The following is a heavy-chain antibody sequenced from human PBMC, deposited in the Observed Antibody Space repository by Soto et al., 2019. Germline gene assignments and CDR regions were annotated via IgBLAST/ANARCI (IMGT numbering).Heavy chain of an antibody. Sequence: GGSLRLSCTASGFTFGDYAMSWFRQAPGKGLEWVGFIRSKAYGGTTEYAASVKGRFTISRDDSKSIAYLQMNSLKTEDTAVYYCTRDAVDYYDSSGYWPTWYYGMDVWGQGTTVTVSS. CDR2: IRSKAYGGTT. J-gene: IGHJ6*02. D-gene: IGHD3-22*01. CDR1: GFTFGDYA. V-gene: IGHV3-49*03. CDR3: TRDAVDYYDSSGYWPTWYYGMDV.